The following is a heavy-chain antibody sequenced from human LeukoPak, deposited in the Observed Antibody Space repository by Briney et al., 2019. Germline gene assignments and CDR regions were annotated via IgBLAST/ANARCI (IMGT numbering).Heavy chain of an antibody. CDR2: IHYTGST. CDR3: ARFHPVAVTGIDAFDM. D-gene: IGHD6-19*01. V-gene: IGHV4-59*01. CDR1: GGSISNYY. Sequence: SETLSLTCTASGGSISNYYWSWIRQPPGKGLEWIGFIHYTGSTNYNPSLKSRVTISVDTSNNQFSLKLNSVTAADTAVYYCARFHPVAVTGIDAFDMWGQGTLVTVSS. J-gene: IGHJ3*02.